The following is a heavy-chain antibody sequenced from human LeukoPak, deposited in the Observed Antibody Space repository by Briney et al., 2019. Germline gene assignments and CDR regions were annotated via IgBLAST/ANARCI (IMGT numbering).Heavy chain of an antibody. Sequence: GGSLRLSCAASGFTLSSYGMHWVRQAPGKGLEWVAVISSDGSDKYYADSVKGRFTISRDNSKNTLYLQMNSLRAEDTAVYYCARRWFGDVWGKGTTVTVSS. CDR2: ISSDGSDK. V-gene: IGHV3-30*19. CDR1: GFTLSSYG. CDR3: ARRWFGDV. D-gene: IGHD3-10*01. J-gene: IGHJ6*04.